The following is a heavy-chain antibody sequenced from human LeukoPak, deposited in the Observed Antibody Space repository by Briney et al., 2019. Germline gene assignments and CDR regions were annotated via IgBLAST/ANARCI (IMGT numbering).Heavy chain of an antibody. Sequence: GASVKVSCKASGYTFTSYGISWVRQAPGQGLEWMGWISAYSGNTNYAQKLQDRVTMTTDTSTSTVYMELRSLRSDDTAVYYCGRDRLSQYSGSGRNWYFDLWGCGTLVTVSS. CDR2: ISAYSGNT. J-gene: IGHJ2*01. V-gene: IGHV1-18*01. CDR3: GRDRLSQYSGSGRNWYFDL. CDR1: GYTFTSYG. D-gene: IGHD3-10*01.